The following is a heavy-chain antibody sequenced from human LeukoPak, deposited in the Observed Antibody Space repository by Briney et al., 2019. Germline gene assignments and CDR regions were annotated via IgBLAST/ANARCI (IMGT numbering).Heavy chain of an antibody. CDR1: GFTFSSYW. D-gene: IGHD3-3*01. J-gene: IGHJ6*03. CDR2: IKQDGSEK. V-gene: IGHV3-7*01. CDR3: AKGYYDFWSGYYSYYYMDV. Sequence: GGSLRLSCAASGFTFSSYWMSWVRQAPGKGLEWVANIKQDGSEKYYVDSVKGRFTISRDNAKNSLYLQMNSLRAEDTAVYYCAKGYYDFWSGYYSYYYMDVWGKGTTVTVSS.